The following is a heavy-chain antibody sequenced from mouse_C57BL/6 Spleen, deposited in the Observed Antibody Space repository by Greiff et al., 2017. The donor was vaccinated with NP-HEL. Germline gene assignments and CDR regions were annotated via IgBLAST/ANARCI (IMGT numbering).Heavy chain of an antibody. CDR3: ARYPSTGSFDY. D-gene: IGHD4-1*02. CDR1: GYTFTSYW. CDR2: IYPSDSET. Sequence: QVQLQQPGAELVRPGSSVKLSCKASGYTFTSYWMDWVKQRPGQGLEWIGNIYPSDSETHYNQKFKDKATLTVDKSSSTAYMQLSSLTSEDSAVYYCARYPSTGSFDYWGQGTTLTVS. V-gene: IGHV1-61*01. J-gene: IGHJ2*01.